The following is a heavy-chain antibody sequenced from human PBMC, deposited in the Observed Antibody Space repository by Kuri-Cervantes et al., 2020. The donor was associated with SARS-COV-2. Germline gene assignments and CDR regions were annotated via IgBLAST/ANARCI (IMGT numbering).Heavy chain of an antibody. Sequence: SESLSLTCALSGGSINNYYCSWIRQPPGKGLEWIGYIYDSANTNYNTSLRSRVTMSVDTSKNQVSLKLTSVNAADTAIYFCARVGVRSYGVLDFWGQGTLVTVSS. CDR2: IYDSANT. V-gene: IGHV4-59*01. CDR3: ARVGVRSYGVLDF. J-gene: IGHJ4*02. CDR1: GGSINNYY. D-gene: IGHD5-18*01.